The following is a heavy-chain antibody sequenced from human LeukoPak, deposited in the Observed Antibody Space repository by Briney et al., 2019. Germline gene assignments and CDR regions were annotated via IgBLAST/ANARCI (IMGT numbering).Heavy chain of an antibody. D-gene: IGHD3-9*01. J-gene: IGHJ4*02. CDR2: IYYSGST. CDR3: ARHYEIKNRYYFDY. Sequence: SETLSLTCTVSGGSISSYYWSWIRQPPGKGLEWIGYIYYSGSTNYNPSLRSRVTISVDTSKNQFSLKLSSVTAADTAVYYCARHYEIKNRYYFDYWGQGTLVTVSS. V-gene: IGHV4-59*01. CDR1: GGSISSYY.